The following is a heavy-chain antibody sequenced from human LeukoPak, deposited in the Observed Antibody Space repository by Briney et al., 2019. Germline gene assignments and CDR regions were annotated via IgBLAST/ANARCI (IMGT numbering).Heavy chain of an antibody. J-gene: IGHJ4*02. CDR3: AKEAGGWESYYVH. V-gene: IGHV3-30*04. D-gene: IGHD1-26*01. CDR2: ISYDGSNK. Sequence: GGSLRLSCAASGFTFSSYAMHWVRQAPGKGLEWVAVISYDGSNKYYADSVKGRFTISRDISKNTLYLQMNSLRAEDTAVYYCAKEAGGWESYYVHWGQGTLVTVSS. CDR1: GFTFSSYA.